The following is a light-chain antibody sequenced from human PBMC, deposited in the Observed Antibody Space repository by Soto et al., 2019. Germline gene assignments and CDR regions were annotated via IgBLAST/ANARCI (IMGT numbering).Light chain of an antibody. CDR3: QQYNDWPPLT. J-gene: IGKJ4*01. Sequence: EIVMTQSPATLSVSPGERATLYCRASQSVSNNLVWYQQKPGQAPRLLIYGASTRVPGIPARFSGSGSGTEFTLTISGLQSEDFAVYYCQQYNDWPPLTFGGGTKVDI. CDR1: QSVSNN. CDR2: GAS. V-gene: IGKV3-15*01.